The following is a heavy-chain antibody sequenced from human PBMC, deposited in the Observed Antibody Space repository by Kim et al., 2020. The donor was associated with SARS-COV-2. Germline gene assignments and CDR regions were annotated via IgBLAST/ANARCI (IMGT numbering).Heavy chain of an antibody. J-gene: IGHJ4*02. Sequence: YAQKFKSRVTMTRDTSANTVYMEVSSLRSEDTAIYYCVKEASRLKDFDFWGQGTLVIVSS. CDR3: VKEASRLKDFDF. V-gene: IGHV1-46*01.